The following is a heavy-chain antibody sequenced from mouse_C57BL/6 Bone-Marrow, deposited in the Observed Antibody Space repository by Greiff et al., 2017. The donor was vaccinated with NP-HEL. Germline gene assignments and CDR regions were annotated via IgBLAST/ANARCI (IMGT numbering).Heavy chain of an antibody. V-gene: IGHV2-9-1*01. CDR1: GFSLTSYA. CDR2: IWTGGGT. Sequence: VMLMESGPGLVAPSQSLSITCTVSGFSLTSYAISWVRQPPGKGLEWLGVIWTGGGTNYNSALKSSLSISKDNSKSQVFLKMNSLQTDDTARDYCARLTYYSNSLAYWGQGTLVTVSA. J-gene: IGHJ3*01. CDR3: ARLTYYSNSLAY. D-gene: IGHD2-5*01.